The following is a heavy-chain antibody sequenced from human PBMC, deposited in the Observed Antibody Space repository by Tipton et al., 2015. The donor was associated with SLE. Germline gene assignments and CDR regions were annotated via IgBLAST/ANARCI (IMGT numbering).Heavy chain of an antibody. CDR2: IYYSGST. J-gene: IGHJ4*02. CDR1: GGSISSSSYY. D-gene: IGHD5-18*01. Sequence: LRLSCTVSGGSISSSSYYWGWIRQPPGKGLEWIGSIYYSGSTNYNPSLKSRVTISVDTSKNQFSLKLSSVTAADTAVYYCASQRGYSYGVDYWGQGTLVTVSS. V-gene: IGHV4-39*07. CDR3: ASQRGYSYGVDY.